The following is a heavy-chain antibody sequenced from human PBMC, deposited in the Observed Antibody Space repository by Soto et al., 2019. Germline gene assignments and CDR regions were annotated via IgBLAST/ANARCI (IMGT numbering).Heavy chain of an antibody. Sequence: SLRLSRTPSRLPFIECYMSYIRQDTGKGMEWVSYIGTRGNTKYYADSVRGRFTISRDNAKNSLYLQMNSLRADDTALYYCARDGTEYYGEYYDSWGQGIPVTVSS. CDR2: IGTRGNTK. J-gene: IGHJ4*02. CDR1: RLPFIECY. CDR3: ARDGTEYYGEYYDS. D-gene: IGHD4-17*01. V-gene: IGHV3-11*01.